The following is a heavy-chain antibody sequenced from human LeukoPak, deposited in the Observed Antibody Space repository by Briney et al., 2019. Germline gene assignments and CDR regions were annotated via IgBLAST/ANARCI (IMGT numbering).Heavy chain of an antibody. V-gene: IGHV3-7*01. CDR2: INQDGSEK. CDR3: ARFGVGHGLDV. CDR1: GFTFSWFW. D-gene: IGHD3-3*01. Sequence: GGSLRLSCAASGFTFSWFWMSWVRKAPGKGLEWVAKINQDGSEKKYVDPGKGRFTIPRDNAKTSLSLQMNTLGAEDTAVYYCARFGVGHGLDVWGQGTTVTVSS. J-gene: IGHJ6*02.